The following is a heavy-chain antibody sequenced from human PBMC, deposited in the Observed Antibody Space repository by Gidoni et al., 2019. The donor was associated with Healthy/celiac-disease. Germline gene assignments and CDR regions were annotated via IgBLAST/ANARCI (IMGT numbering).Heavy chain of an antibody. CDR3: ARDRIVVVPAAMKRSTSWFDP. J-gene: IGHJ5*02. CDR2: ISYDGSNK. D-gene: IGHD2-2*01. Sequence: QVQLVESGGGVVQPGRSLRLSCAASGFTFSSYAMHWVRQAPGKGLEWVAVISYDGSNKYYADSVKGRFTISRDNSKNTLYLQMNSLRAEDTAVYYCARDRIVVVPAAMKRSTSWFDPWGQGTLVTVSS. V-gene: IGHV3-30-3*01. CDR1: GFTFSSYA.